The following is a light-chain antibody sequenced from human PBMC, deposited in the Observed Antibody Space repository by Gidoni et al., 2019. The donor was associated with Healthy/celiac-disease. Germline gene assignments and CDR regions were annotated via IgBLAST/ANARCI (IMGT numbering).Light chain of an antibody. Sequence: ISCTRSSGSIASNYVQWYQQRPGSAPTTVIYEDNQRPSGVPDRFSGSIDSSSNSASLTISGLKTEDEADYYCQSYDSSNHVVFGGGTKLTVL. V-gene: IGLV6-57*03. J-gene: IGLJ2*01. CDR3: QSYDSSNHVV. CDR2: EDN. CDR1: SGSIASNY.